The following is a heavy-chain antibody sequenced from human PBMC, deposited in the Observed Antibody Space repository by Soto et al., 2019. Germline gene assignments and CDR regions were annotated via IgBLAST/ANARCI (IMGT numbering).Heavy chain of an antibody. J-gene: IGHJ6*02. CDR3: ARDPSIVLVPAATYYYYYYGMDV. CDR1: GFTFSSYW. D-gene: IGHD2-2*01. CDR2: IKQDGSEK. V-gene: IGHV3-7*01. Sequence: EVQLVESGGGLVQPGGSLRLSCAASGFTFSSYWMSWVRQAPGKGLEWVANIKQDGSEKYYVDSVKGRFTISRDNAKNSLYLQMNCLRAEDTAVYYCARDPSIVLVPAATYYYYYYGMDVWGQGTTVTVSS.